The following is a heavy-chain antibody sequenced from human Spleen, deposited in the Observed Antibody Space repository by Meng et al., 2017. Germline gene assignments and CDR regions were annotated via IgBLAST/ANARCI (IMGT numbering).Heavy chain of an antibody. J-gene: IGHJ4*02. V-gene: IGHV4-34*01. CDR3: ARGPTTMAHDFDY. Sequence: QVQPQQWGAGLLRPSGTLSLTCAVYGGSFSDYYWSWIRQPPGKGLEWIGEINHSGSTNYNPSLESRATISVDTSQNNLSLKLSSVTAADSAVYYCARGPTTMAHDFDYWGQGTLVTVSS. CDR1: GGSFSDYY. D-gene: IGHD4-11*01. CDR2: INHSGST.